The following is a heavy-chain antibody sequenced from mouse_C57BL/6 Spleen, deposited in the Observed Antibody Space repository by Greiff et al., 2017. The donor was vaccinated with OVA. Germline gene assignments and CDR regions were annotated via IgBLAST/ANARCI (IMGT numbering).Heavy chain of an antibody. J-gene: IGHJ3*01. CDR2: ISDGGSYT. CDR3: ARDPWLGAY. D-gene: IGHD2-2*01. Sequence: EVKLVESGGGLVKPGGSLKLSCAASGFTFSSYAMSWVRQTPEKRLEWVATISDGGSYTYYPDNVKGRFTSSRDNAKNNLYLQMSHLKSEDTAMYYCARDPWLGAYWGQGTLVTVSA. CDR1: GFTFSSYA. V-gene: IGHV5-4*01.